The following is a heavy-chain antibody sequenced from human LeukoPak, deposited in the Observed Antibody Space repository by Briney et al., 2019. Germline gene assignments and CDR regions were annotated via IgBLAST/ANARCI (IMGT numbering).Heavy chain of an antibody. CDR3: ARAPPKAPQRTIRPHMDV. J-gene: IGHJ6*03. D-gene: IGHD3-3*02. CDR2: INTNTGNP. Sequence: ASVKVSCKASGYTFTSYAMNWVRQAPGQGLEWMGGINTNTGNPTYAQGFTGRFVFSLDTSVSTAYLQISSLKAEDTAVYYCARAPPKAPQRTIRPHMDVWGKGTTVTVSS. V-gene: IGHV7-4-1*02. CDR1: GYTFTSYA.